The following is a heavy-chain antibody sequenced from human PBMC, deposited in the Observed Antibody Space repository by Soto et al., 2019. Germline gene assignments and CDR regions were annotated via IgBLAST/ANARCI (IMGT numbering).Heavy chain of an antibody. CDR3: VSEYSRGWSKD. Sequence: QVQLVQSGAEVKQPGASVKVSCKASGYTFPSYDINWVRQATGQGLEWMGWMNPNSGNTGYAQKFQGRVTMTRNTSISTAYMELSSLTSEDRAVYYCVSEYSRGWSKDWGQGNVVTVPS. CDR1: GYTFPSYD. V-gene: IGHV1-8*01. J-gene: IGHJ4*02. CDR2: MNPNSGNT. D-gene: IGHD6-19*01.